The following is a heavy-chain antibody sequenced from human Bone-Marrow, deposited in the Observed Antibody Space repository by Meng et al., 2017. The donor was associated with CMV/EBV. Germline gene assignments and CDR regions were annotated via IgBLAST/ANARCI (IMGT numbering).Heavy chain of an antibody. Sequence: QITLKESGPPPTGPTQTLTLTCTVSGFSLSTTGVGVAWIRKPPGKALEWLALNYWDDDKRYSPSLKNRLTITKDTSKNQVILTMTNMDPVDTGTYYCAHRITYYRGAFDFWGQGTLVTVSS. J-gene: IGHJ4*02. D-gene: IGHD3-3*01. V-gene: IGHV2-5*02. CDR1: GFSLSTTGVG. CDR2: NYWDDDK. CDR3: AHRITYYRGAFDF.